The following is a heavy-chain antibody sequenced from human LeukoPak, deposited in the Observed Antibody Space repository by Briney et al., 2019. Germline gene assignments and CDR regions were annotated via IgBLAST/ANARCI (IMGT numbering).Heavy chain of an antibody. CDR1: GYTFTSYA. CDR3: ARGIHSGNSGPYYFDY. J-gene: IGHJ4*02. V-gene: IGHV1-18*01. D-gene: IGHD1-26*01. Sequence: ASVKVSCKASGYTFTSYAISWVRQVPGQGLEWMGWISVYSGKTDYPQKVQDRVTMTTDTSTNTAYMELRSLRPDDTAVYYCARGIHSGNSGPYYFDYWGQGTLVTVSS. CDR2: ISVYSGKT.